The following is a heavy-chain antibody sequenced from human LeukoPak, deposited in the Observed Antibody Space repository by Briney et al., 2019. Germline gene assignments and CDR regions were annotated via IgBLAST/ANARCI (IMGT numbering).Heavy chain of an antibody. CDR1: GGSISSSSYY. V-gene: IGHV4-39*07. CDR3: ARELLGPDAFDI. CDR2: IYYSGST. Sequence: SETLSLTCTVSGGSISSSSYYWGWIRQPPGKGREWIGSIYYSGSTYYNPSLKSRVTISVDTSKNQFSLKLSSVTAADTAVYYCARELLGPDAFDIWGQGIMVTVS. D-gene: IGHD1-26*01. J-gene: IGHJ3*02.